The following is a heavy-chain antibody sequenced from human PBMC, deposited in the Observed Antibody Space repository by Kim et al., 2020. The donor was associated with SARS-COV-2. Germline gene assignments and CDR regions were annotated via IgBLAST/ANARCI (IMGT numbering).Heavy chain of an antibody. J-gene: IGHJ6*02. Sequence: GGSLRLSCAASGFTFSSYGMHWVRQAPGKGLEWVAVISYDGSNKYYADSVKGRFTISRDNSKNTLYLQMNSLRAEDTAVYYCAKDCVLRFLYYYYGMDVWGQGTTVTVSS. CDR2: ISYDGSNK. CDR3: AKDCVLRFLYYYYGMDV. D-gene: IGHD3-3*01. CDR1: GFTFSSYG. V-gene: IGHV3-30*18.